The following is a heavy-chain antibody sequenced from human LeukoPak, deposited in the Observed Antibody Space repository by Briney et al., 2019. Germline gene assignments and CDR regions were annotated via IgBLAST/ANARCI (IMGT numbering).Heavy chain of an antibody. CDR3: ARGKNTYYYYMDV. Sequence: PSATLSLTCAVSGGSISSGGYSWSWIRQPPGKGLEWIGYIYYSGSTYYNPSLKSRVTISVDTSKNQFSLKLSSVTTADTAVYYCARGKNTYYYYMDVWGKGTTVTVSS. V-gene: IGHV4-30-4*07. J-gene: IGHJ6*03. CDR2: IYYSGST. CDR1: GGSISSGGYS.